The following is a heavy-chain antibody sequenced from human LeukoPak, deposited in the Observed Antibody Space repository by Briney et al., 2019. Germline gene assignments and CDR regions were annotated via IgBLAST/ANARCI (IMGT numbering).Heavy chain of an antibody. V-gene: IGHV4-39*01. CDR3: ARGPGIAPREHYYYMDV. D-gene: IGHD6-6*01. CDR2: AYYSGRP. CDR1: GGSISSSSSY. Sequence: SETLSLTCTVSGGSISSSSSYWGWIRQPPGKGLEWIGSAYYSGRPDYNPSLKSRATISVDTSKNQFSLKLSSVTAADTAVYYCARGPGIAPREHYYYMDVWGKGTTVTVSS. J-gene: IGHJ6*03.